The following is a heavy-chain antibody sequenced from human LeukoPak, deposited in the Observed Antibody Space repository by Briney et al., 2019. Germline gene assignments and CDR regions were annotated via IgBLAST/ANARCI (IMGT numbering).Heavy chain of an antibody. CDR1: GFTFGDYA. Sequence: GGSLRLSCTASGFTFGDYAMSWVRQAPGKGLEWVGFIRSKAYGGTTEYAASVKGRFTISRDDSKSIAYLQMNSLKTEDTAVYYCTRDLGSGSHTYTDYWGQGTLVTVSS. CDR2: IRSKAYGGTT. D-gene: IGHD3-10*02. CDR3: TRDLGSGSHTYTDY. J-gene: IGHJ4*02. V-gene: IGHV3-49*04.